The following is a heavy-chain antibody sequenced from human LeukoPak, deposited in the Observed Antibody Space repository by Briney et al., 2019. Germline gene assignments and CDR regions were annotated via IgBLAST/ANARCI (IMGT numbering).Heavy chain of an antibody. V-gene: IGHV1-2*02. J-gene: IGHJ4*02. Sequence: ASVKVSCKASGYTFTDYYIHWVRQAPGQGLEWMGWINPNSGGTNSAQKFQGRVTMTRDTSISTAYMELNRLRSDDTAVYYCARVAGTYYYDSSAYYQTSPFDYWGQGTLVTVSS. CDR1: GYTFTDYY. CDR3: ARVAGTYYYDSSAYYQTSPFDY. D-gene: IGHD3-22*01. CDR2: INPNSGGT.